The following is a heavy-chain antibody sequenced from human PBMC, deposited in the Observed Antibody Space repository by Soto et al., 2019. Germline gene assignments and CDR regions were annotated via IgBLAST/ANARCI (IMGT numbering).Heavy chain of an antibody. V-gene: IGHV3-30*18. J-gene: IGHJ4*02. D-gene: IGHD1-1*01. CDR3: AKDKGVFNWATSYFDP. CDR2: TSYDGNNE. Sequence: GGSLRLSCAASGFTFSNYAMHWVRQAPGKGLEWVALTSYDGNNEYYTDSVKGRFTISRDNSKNTLFLQMNSPRPEDTAVYYCAKDKGVFNWATSYFDPWGQGTLVTVSS. CDR1: GFTFSNYA.